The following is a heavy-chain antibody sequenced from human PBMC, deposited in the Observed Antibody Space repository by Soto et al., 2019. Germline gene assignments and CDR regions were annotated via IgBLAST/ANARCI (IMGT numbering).Heavy chain of an antibody. CDR2: IYYSGDT. V-gene: IGHV4-39*01. Sequence: SETLSLTCTVSGGSISSDSFYWAWIRQPPGKGLEWIGIIYYSGDTYNNPSLAGRLTMSVDTSNQFSLTLRSVTAADTALYYCARNQPQRYCSGGTCRPAYGMDVWGQGTTVTVSS. CDR1: GGSISSDSFY. CDR3: ARNQPQRYCSGGTCRPAYGMDV. D-gene: IGHD2-15*01. J-gene: IGHJ6*02.